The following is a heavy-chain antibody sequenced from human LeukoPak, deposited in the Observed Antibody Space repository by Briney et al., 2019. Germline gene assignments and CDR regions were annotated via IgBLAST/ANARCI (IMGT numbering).Heavy chain of an antibody. CDR1: GFTFSSYA. CDR3: AKDYRVYLIVGATISSAFDI. Sequence: GGSLRLSCAASGFTFSSYAMSWVRQAPGKGLEWVSAISGSGGSTYYADSVKGRFTISRDNSKNTLYLQMNSLRAEDTAVYYCAKDYRVYLIVGATISSAFDIWGQGTMVTVSS. J-gene: IGHJ3*02. D-gene: IGHD1-26*01. CDR2: ISGSGGST. V-gene: IGHV3-23*01.